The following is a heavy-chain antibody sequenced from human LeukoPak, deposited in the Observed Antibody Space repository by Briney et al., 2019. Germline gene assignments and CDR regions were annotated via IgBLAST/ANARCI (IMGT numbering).Heavy chain of an antibody. J-gene: IGHJ4*02. V-gene: IGHV3-33*01. Sequence: PGGSLRLSCAASGFTFSSYGMHWVRQAPGKGLEWVAVIWYDGSNKYYADSVKGRFTISRDNSKNTLYLQMNSLRAEDTAVYYCARDAGYSSSPPMDYWGQGTLVTVSS. D-gene: IGHD6-13*01. CDR2: IWYDGSNK. CDR1: GFTFSSYG. CDR3: ARDAGYSSSPPMDY.